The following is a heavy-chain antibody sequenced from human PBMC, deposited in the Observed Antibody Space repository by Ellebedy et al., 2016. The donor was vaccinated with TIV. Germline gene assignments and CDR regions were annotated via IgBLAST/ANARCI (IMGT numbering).Heavy chain of an antibody. V-gene: IGHV2-5*01. CDR2: IYWNDDK. J-gene: IGHJ6*02. CDR1: GFSLSTSGVG. D-gene: IGHD2-15*01. CDR3: ARIRTYCGTVSCYSPGADV. Sequence: SGPTLVKPTQTLTLTCTFSGFSLSTSGVGVGWIRQPPGKALEWLALIYWNDDKRYSPSLKSRLIITKDTSKNQVVLTMTNMDPVDTATYYCARIRTYCGTVSCYSPGADVWGQGTTVTVSS.